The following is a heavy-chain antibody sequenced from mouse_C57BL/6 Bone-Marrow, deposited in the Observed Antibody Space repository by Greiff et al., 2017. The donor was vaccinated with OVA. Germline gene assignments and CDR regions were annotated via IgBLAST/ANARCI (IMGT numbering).Heavy chain of an antibody. CDR2: ISYSGST. CDR1: GYSITSGYD. V-gene: IGHV3-1*01. D-gene: IGHD1-1*01. J-gene: IGHJ4*01. CDR3: ARNYGSRGYAMDY. Sequence: VQLQQSGPGMVKPSQSLSLTCTVTGYSITSGYDWHWIRHFPGNKLEWMGYISYSGSTNYNPSLKSRISITHDTSKNHFFLKLNSVTTEDTATYYCARNYGSRGYAMDYWGQGTSVTVSS.